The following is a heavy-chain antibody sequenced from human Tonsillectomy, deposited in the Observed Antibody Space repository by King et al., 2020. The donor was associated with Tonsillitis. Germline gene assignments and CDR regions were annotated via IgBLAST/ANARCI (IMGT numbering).Heavy chain of an antibody. D-gene: IGHD6-6*01. CDR1: GYSFTSYW. CDR2: IYPGDSDT. J-gene: IGHJ4*02. Sequence: QLVQSGAEVKNPAESLKISCKGSGYSFTSYWSGWVRQMPGKGLEWMGIIYPGDSDTRYSPSFQGQVTISADKSISTAYLQWSSLNASDTAMYYCARRQGSSSALFDYWGQGTLVTVSS. V-gene: IGHV5-51*01. CDR3: ARRQGSSSALFDY.